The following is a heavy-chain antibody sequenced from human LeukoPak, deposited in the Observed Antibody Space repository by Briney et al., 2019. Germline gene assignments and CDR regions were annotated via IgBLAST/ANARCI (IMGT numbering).Heavy chain of an antibody. D-gene: IGHD4-17*01. CDR1: GFTFSSYA. Sequence: QPGGSLRLSCAASGFTFSSYAMSWVRQALGKGLEWVSAISGSGGSTYYADSVKGRFTISRDNSKNTLYLQMNSLRAEDTAVYYCAKGMRGYGDYPAYYFDYWGQGTLVTVSS. V-gene: IGHV3-23*01. CDR2: ISGSGGST. J-gene: IGHJ4*02. CDR3: AKGMRGYGDYPAYYFDY.